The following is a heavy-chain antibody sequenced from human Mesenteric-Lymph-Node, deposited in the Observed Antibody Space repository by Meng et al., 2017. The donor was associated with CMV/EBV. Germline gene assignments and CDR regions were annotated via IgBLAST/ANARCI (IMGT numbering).Heavy chain of an antibody. D-gene: IGHD3-22*01. J-gene: IGHJ4*02. CDR3: ARAPFNYYDSSGDPPDY. Sequence: GSLRLSCTVSGGSITSSSCYWGWIRQPPGKGLEWIGNIYYSGSTYYNPSLKSRVVISVDTSRNQFSLKLSSVTAADTAVYYCARAPFNYYDSSGDPPDYWGQGTVVTVSS. CDR2: IYYSGST. V-gene: IGHV4-39*07. CDR1: GGSITSSSCY.